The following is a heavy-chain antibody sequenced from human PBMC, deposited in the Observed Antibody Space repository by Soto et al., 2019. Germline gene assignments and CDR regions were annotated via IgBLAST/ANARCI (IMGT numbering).Heavy chain of an antibody. Sequence: PSETLSLTCDVSGDTISTGGYTWAWIRQPPGKALEWIGHTYHSGTTYYNPSLKSRVTMSVDTSKNQFSLKLTSVTAVDTAVYYCARREIQRPIDYSGQAPLVTVSS. D-gene: IGHD1-26*01. CDR2: TYHSGTT. CDR3: ARREIQRPIDY. J-gene: IGHJ4*02. V-gene: IGHV4-30-2*01. CDR1: GDTISTGGYT.